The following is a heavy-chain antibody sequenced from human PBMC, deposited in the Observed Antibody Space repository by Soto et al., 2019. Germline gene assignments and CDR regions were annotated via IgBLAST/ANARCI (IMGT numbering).Heavy chain of an antibody. Sequence: QVQLQESGPGLVKPSETLSLTCTVSGDSISPYYWTWIRQPPGKGLEWIGSIYYSGSPSYHPSLKRRVPPSVDTSKLRLSLRLTSVTAADTAMYYCARGGNTALAYSVYGVDAWGQGTTVTVS. CDR1: GDSISPYY. D-gene: IGHD5-18*01. V-gene: IGHV4-59*01. CDR3: ARGGNTALAYSVYGVDA. J-gene: IGHJ6*02. CDR2: IYYSGSP.